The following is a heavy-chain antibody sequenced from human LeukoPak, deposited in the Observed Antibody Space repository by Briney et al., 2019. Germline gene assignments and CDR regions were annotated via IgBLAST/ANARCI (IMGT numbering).Heavy chain of an antibody. CDR1: GYTFTSYD. CDR3: ARGWGIAVAAIPDI. CDR2: MNPNSGNT. J-gene: IGHJ3*02. D-gene: IGHD6-19*01. Sequence: ASVKVSCKASGYTFTSYDINWVRQATGQGLAWMGWMNPNSGNTGYAQKFQGRVTMTRNTSISTAYMELSSLRSEDTAVYYCARGWGIAVAAIPDIWGQGTMVIVSS. V-gene: IGHV1-8*01.